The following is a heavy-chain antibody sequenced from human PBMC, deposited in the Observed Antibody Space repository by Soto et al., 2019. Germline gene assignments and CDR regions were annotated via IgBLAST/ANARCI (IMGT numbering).Heavy chain of an antibody. CDR1: GYTLISYD. Sequence: ASVKVSCKASGYTLISYDIKWVRQSTGYGLQWMGWTTLPNGITGDAQKFRGRVTMTRNTSISTAYMELSTLRAEDTGVYYCARNIVPYSSSWYGYYYYGMDVSG. CDR2: TTLPNGIT. V-gene: IGHV1-8*01. J-gene: IGHJ6*02. CDR3: ARNIVPYSSSWYGYYYYGMDV. D-gene: IGHD6-13*01.